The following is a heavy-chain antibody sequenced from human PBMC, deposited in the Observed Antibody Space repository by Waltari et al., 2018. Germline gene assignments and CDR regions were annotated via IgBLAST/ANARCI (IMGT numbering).Heavy chain of an antibody. CDR1: VGSTSSGEYY. V-gene: IGHV4-30-4*08. Sequence: QVQLQEAAPGLVKPSQTLSLTCPVSVGSTSSGEYYWSWIRQPPRKGLEWIGYIYYSGSTYYNPSLKSRVTISVDTSKNQFSLKLSSVTAADTAVYYCARDRAFMTTYYYYYYMDVWGKGTTVTVSS. D-gene: IGHD4-17*01. CDR2: IYYSGST. CDR3: ARDRAFMTTYYYYYYMDV. J-gene: IGHJ6*03.